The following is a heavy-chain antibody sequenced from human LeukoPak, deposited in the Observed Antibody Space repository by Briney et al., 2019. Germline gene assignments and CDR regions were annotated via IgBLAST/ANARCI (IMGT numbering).Heavy chain of an antibody. CDR2: IYTSGST. Sequence: PSETLSLTCTVSGGSISSYYWSWIRQPPGKGLEWIGRIYTSGSTNYNPSLKSRVTISVDTSKNQFSLKLSSVTAADTAVYYCARGSFFGVVTSYYYYMDVWGKGTTVTVSS. D-gene: IGHD3-3*01. CDR1: GGSISSYY. J-gene: IGHJ6*03. CDR3: ARGSFFGVVTSYYYYMDV. V-gene: IGHV4-4*08.